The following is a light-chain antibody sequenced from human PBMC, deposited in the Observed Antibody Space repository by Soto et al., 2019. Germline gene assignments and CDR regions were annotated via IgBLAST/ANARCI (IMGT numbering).Light chain of an antibody. J-gene: IGKJ1*01. CDR3: QEYNNWPPWT. Sequence: EIVMTQSPATLSVSPGERATLSCRASQSVSSNLAWYQQKPGQAPRLLIYGASTRATGIPARFSGSGSGNEFTLTHSRLQSEDFAGYYWQEYNNWPPWTFGQGNKVEIK. CDR1: QSVSSN. CDR2: GAS. V-gene: IGKV3-15*01.